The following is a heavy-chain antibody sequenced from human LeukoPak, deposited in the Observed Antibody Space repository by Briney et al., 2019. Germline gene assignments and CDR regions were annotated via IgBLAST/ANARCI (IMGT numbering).Heavy chain of an antibody. J-gene: IGHJ5*02. Sequence: GGSLRLSCAASGFTVSTTYMTWVRQAPGKGLEWVSILYNDGRTYYAHSVKGRFTISRDNFKNTLYLQINSLRAEDTAVYYRAKDGYSSSTAWGQGTLVTVSS. CDR2: LYNDGRT. V-gene: IGHV3-53*05. CDR1: GFTVSTTY. D-gene: IGHD6-13*01. CDR3: AKDGYSSSTA.